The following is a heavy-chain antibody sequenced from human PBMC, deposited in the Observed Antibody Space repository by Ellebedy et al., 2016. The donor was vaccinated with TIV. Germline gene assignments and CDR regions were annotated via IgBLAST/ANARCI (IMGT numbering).Heavy chain of an antibody. Sequence: GESLKISCAASGFIVSTSHMSWVRQAPGEGLEWVSLIYSGGTTYYADTVKGRFTLSRDNSKSTLYLQMNSLRVEDTAVYYCVRADRGFDLWGRGTLVTVSS. CDR2: IYSGGTT. J-gene: IGHJ2*01. CDR3: VRADRGFDL. V-gene: IGHV3-66*01. CDR1: GFIVSTSH. D-gene: IGHD2-15*01.